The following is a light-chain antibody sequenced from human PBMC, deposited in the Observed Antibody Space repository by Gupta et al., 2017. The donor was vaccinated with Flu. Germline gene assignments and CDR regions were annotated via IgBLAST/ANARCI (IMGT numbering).Light chain of an antibody. CDR3: GTWDGSLTAGV. V-gene: IGLV1-51*01. CDR1: TSNIASHY. CDR2: EDD. J-gene: IGLJ3*02. Sequence: KVSISCSGSTSNIASHYVSWYHQLPGTAPKLLIYEDDKRPSGIPDRFSGSKSGTSATLGITGLQTGDEADYYCGTWDGSLTAGVFGGGTKLTVL.